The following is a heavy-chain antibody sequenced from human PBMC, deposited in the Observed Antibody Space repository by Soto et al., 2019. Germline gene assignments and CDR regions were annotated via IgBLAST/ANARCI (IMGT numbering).Heavy chain of an antibody. CDR1: GGTFSTSS. D-gene: IGHD2-15*01. V-gene: IGHV1-69*01. J-gene: IGHJ4*02. Sequence: QLQLVQSGTEVKEPGSSVKVSCKASGGTFSTSSFVWVRQGPGQGLEWMGGIIPIFTRTNFAQKFQGRVTFSADESTRTTYMALGSLTSEDTAIYYCARDVVRSTAGDSWGQGTLVTVSS. CDR3: ARDVVRSTAGDS. CDR2: IIPIFTRT.